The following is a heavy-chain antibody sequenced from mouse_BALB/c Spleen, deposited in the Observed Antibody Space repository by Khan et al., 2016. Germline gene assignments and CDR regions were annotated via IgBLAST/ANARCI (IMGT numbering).Heavy chain of an antibody. CDR1: GDSITSGY. Sequence: EVQLRESGPSLVKPSQTLSLTCSVTGDSITSGYWNWIRKFPGNKLEYMGYINYSGDTYYNPSLKSRISITRDTSKNQYYLQLNSVTTEDTATYYCASYDSSGSFFDYWGQGTTLRVSS. V-gene: IGHV3-8*02. CDR3: ASYDSSGSFFDY. CDR2: INYSGDT. D-gene: IGHD3-2*01. J-gene: IGHJ2*01.